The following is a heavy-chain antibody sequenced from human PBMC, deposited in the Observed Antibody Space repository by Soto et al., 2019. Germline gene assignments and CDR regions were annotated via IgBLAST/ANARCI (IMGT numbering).Heavy chain of an antibody. CDR3: AKESLGYTNGNFDF. J-gene: IGHJ4*02. V-gene: IGHV3-23*01. D-gene: IGHD5-18*01. CDR2: ITSSGSMI. CDR1: GFIFTSHA. Sequence: EVQLLESGGGLAQPGGSLRLSCAASGFIFTSHAMSWVRQAPGEGLEWVSGITSSGSMIHYADSVKGRFSISRDNSNNILYLQMDSLRVEDTAIYYCAKESLGYTNGNFDFWGLGILVTVSS.